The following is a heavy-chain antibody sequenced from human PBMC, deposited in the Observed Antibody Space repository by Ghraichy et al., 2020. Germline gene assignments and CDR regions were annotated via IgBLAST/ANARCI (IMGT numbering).Heavy chain of an antibody. V-gene: IGHV3-15*01. Sequence: GALRLSCAASGFIFSNAWMSWVRQSPGKGLEWVGRIKGKTDGGTTDYAAPVKGRFTISRDVSQDTLSLQMNSPKTEDTAMYYCTTVYYSDNSGSSFDYWGQGTLVTVSS. J-gene: IGHJ4*02. CDR1: GFIFSNAW. D-gene: IGHD3-22*01. CDR2: IKGKTDGGTT. CDR3: TTVYYSDNSGSSFDY.